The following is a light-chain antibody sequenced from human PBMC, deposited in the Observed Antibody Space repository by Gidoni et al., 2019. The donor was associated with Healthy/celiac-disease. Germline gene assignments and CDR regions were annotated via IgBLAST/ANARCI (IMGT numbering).Light chain of an antibody. Sequence: QSALTPPATASRAPGQLITISCTGTSSDGGSYNSVSWYQQHPGKVPTLMIYEGSKRPSGVSNRFSGSKSGNTAALTISGLQAEDEADYYCYSYAGSWGFGGGTKLTVL. J-gene: IGLJ3*02. V-gene: IGLV2-23*01. CDR2: EGS. CDR3: YSYAGSWG. CDR1: SSDGGSYNS.